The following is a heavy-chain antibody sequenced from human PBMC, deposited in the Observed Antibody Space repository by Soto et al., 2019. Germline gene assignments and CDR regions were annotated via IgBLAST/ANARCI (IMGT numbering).Heavy chain of an antibody. Sequence: GGSLRLSCAASGFTFSSYSMNWVRQAPGKGLEWVSYISSSSTIYYADSVKGRFTISRDNAKNSLYLQMNSLRDEDTAVYYCARGPDSSGYYYFDYWGQGTLVTVSS. CDR2: ISSSSTI. D-gene: IGHD3-22*01. CDR3: ARGPDSSGYYYFDY. J-gene: IGHJ4*02. V-gene: IGHV3-48*02. CDR1: GFTFSSYS.